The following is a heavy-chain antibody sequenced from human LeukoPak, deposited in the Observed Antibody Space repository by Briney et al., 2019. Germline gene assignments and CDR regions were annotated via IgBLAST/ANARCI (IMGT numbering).Heavy chain of an antibody. J-gene: IGHJ4*02. Sequence: GASVKVSCKASGYIFTGYYMHWVRQAPGQGLEWMGRINPNSGGTNYAQKFQGRVTMTRDTSISTAYMELSRLRSDDTAVYYCARDGDSGERELVSSLSYWGQGTLVTVSS. CDR1: GYIFTGYY. CDR2: INPNSGGT. CDR3: ARDGDSGERELVSSLSY. D-gene: IGHD1-26*01. V-gene: IGHV1-2*06.